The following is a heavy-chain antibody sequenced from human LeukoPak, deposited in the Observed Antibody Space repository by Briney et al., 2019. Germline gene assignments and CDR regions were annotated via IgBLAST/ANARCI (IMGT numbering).Heavy chain of an antibody. J-gene: IGHJ4*02. D-gene: IGHD3-22*01. CDR3: ARVRVFYDSSGYYPTVFDY. V-gene: IGHV1-18*01. CDR2: MGANSRNR. CDR1: GYTFTSYG. Sequence: GASVRVSCKASGYTFTSYGISWGGEARGQGREWRGWMGANSRNRNYAENVQPRLTLTTDRSTSTPYLELSSLTSDDTAVYYCARVRVFYDSSGYYPTVFDYWGQGTLVTVSA.